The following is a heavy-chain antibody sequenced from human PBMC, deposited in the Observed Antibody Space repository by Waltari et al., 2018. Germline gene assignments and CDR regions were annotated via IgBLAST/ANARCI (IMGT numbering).Heavy chain of an antibody. J-gene: IGHJ4*02. CDR1: GGSISSGGSY. V-gene: IGHV4-61*09. D-gene: IGHD2-15*01. CDR2: IYPSGST. Sequence: QVQLQESGPGLVKPSQTLSLTCPVAGGSISSGGSYWSWIRQPAGKGLEWIGYIYPSGSTNYNPSLKSRVTISVDTSKNQFSLKLSSVTAADTAVYYCAGRYCSGGSCHMGYWGQGTLVTVSS. CDR3: AGRYCSGGSCHMGY.